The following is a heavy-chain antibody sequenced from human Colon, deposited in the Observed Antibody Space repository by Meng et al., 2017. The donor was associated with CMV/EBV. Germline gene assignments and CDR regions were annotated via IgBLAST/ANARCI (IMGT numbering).Heavy chain of an antibody. CDR1: GLLFRTYA. V-gene: IGHV3-30-3*01. Sequence: SGLLFRTYAMHWVRPAPGKVLEWVAAISCGDTDKYYADSVKGRFTISRDNSNNTVDMQMNSLRGEDTAVYYCARDRWEPLIHGGLDCWGHGTLVTVSS. J-gene: IGHJ4*01. D-gene: IGHD1-26*01. CDR2: ISCGDTDK. CDR3: ARDRWEPLIHGGLDC.